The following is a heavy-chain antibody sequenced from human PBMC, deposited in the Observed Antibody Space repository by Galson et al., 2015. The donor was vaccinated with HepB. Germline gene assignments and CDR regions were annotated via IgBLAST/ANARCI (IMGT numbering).Heavy chain of an antibody. CDR1: GYTFTSYD. V-gene: IGHV1-8*01. J-gene: IGHJ6*02. CDR2: MNPNSGNT. Sequence: SVKVSCKASGYTFTSYDINWVRQATGQGLEWMGWMNPNSGNTGYAQKFQGRVTMTRNTSISTAYMELSSLRSEDTAVYYCASPYYYGSGSYGDYYGMDVWGQGTTVTVSS. D-gene: IGHD3-10*01. CDR3: ASPYYYGSGSYGDYYGMDV.